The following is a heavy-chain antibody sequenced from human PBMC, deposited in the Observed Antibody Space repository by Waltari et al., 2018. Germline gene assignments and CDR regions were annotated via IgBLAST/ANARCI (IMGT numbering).Heavy chain of an antibody. V-gene: IGHV2-5*01. Sequence: QITLKESGPTLVRPTQTLPLTCTFSGFSLSANAVGVGWIRQTPGKALEWLALIYWNDDKHYSPSLRTRLTVTKDTSKNQVVLTMTNMDPVDTATYYCAHSRGTSVVTDRPLDYWGQGSLVTVSS. D-gene: IGHD2-21*02. CDR1: GFSLSANAVG. CDR2: IYWNDDK. J-gene: IGHJ4*02. CDR3: AHSRGTSVVTDRPLDY.